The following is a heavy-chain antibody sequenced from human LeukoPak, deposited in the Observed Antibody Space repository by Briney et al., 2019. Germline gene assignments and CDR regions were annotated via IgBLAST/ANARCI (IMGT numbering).Heavy chain of an antibody. CDR3: ARTIPGSKWELVGFDY. J-gene: IGHJ4*02. V-gene: IGHV1-69*06. CDR1: GYTFTSYY. Sequence: ASVKVSCKASGYTFTSYYMHWVRQAPGQGLEWMGGIIPIFGTANYAQKFQGRVTITADKSTSTAYMELSSLRSEDTAVYYCARTIPGSKWELVGFDYWGQGTLVTVSS. CDR2: IIPIFGTA. D-gene: IGHD1-26*01.